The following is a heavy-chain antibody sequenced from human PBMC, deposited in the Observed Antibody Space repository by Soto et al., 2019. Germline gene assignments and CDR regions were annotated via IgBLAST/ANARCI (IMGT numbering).Heavy chain of an antibody. V-gene: IGHV3-30*18. CDR2: ISYDGSNK. CDR1: GFTFSSYG. CDR3: AKEGGYCSGGSCYSGATYYYGMDV. J-gene: IGHJ6*02. Sequence: GGPLRLSCAASGFTFSSYGMHWVRKAPGKGLEWVAVISYDGSNKYYADSVKGRFTISRDNSKNTLYLQMNSLRAEDTAVYYCAKEGGYCSGGSCYSGATYYYGMDVWGQGTTVTVSS. D-gene: IGHD2-15*01.